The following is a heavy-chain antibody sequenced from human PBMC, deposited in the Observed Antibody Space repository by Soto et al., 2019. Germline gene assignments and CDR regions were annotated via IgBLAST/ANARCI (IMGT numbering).Heavy chain of an antibody. Sequence: GGCTRIACAASRFTFSSYVISGVRQNPGKGLEWVSSIHGSGGGTSYTDSVKGRFTVSRADSKKTLYLPMSSLRVDDTAVYYCAKDAVAGNREWDYFDPLGQRTLVTVSS. D-gene: IGHD6-19*01. V-gene: IGHV3-23*01. CDR2: IHGSGGGT. CDR3: AKDAVAGNREWDYFDP. CDR1: RFTFSSYV. J-gene: IGHJ5*02.